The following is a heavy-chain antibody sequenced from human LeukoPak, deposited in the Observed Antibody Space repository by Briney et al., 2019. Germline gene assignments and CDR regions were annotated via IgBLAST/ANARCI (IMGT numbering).Heavy chain of an antibody. CDR1: GYTFTGYY. Sequence: ASVKVSCKASGYTFTGYYMHWVRQAPGQGLEWMGWINPNSGGTNYAQKFQGRVTMTRDTSISTAYMELSRLRSDDTAVYYCARDYASDDYVWGSYRYLNAFDIWGQGTMVTVSS. CDR2: INPNSGGT. D-gene: IGHD3-16*02. J-gene: IGHJ3*02. CDR3: ARDYASDDYVWGSYRYLNAFDI. V-gene: IGHV1-2*02.